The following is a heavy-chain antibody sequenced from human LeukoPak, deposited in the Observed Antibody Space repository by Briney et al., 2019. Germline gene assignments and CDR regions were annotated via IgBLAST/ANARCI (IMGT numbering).Heavy chain of an antibody. J-gene: IGHJ5*02. V-gene: IGHV1-69*04. Sequence: SVKVSCKASGGTFSSYTISWVRQAPGQGLEWMGRIIPILGIANYAQKFQGRVTITADKSTSTAYMELSSLRSEDTAVYYCARDPPYYYGSGNSLDNWFDPWGQGTLVTVSS. CDR1: GGTFSSYT. D-gene: IGHD3-10*01. CDR2: IIPILGIA. CDR3: ARDPPYYYGSGNSLDNWFDP.